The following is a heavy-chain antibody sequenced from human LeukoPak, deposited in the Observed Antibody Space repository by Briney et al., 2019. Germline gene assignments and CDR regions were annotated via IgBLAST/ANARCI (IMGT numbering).Heavy chain of an antibody. CDR1: GFSFSSYG. CDR3: AKGYISIPFDY. D-gene: IGHD1-1*01. Sequence: GGSLRLSCAASGFSFSSYGMSWVRQAPGKGLEWVSAISGSGGSTYYADSVKGRFTISRDNSKNTLYLQMNSLRAEDTAVYYCAKGYISIPFDYWGQGTLVTVSS. V-gene: IGHV3-23*01. J-gene: IGHJ4*02. CDR2: ISGSGGST.